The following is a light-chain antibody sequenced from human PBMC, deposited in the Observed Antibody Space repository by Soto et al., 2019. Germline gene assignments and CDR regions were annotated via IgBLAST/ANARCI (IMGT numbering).Light chain of an antibody. J-gene: IGKJ5*01. CDR3: QQRSNWPPIT. Sequence: EIVLTQSPATLSLSPGERATVSCRASQSVSSYLAWFQQKPGQAPRLLIYDASNRATGIPDRFSGSGSGTDFTLTISSLEPEDFAVYYCQQRSNWPPITFGQGTRLEIK. CDR1: QSVSSY. CDR2: DAS. V-gene: IGKV3-11*01.